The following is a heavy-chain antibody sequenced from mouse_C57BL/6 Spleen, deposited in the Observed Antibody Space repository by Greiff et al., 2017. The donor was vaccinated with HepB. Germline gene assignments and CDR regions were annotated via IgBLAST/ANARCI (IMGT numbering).Heavy chain of an antibody. CDR2: IRNKANGYTT. CDR1: GFTFTDYY. V-gene: IGHV7-3*01. CDR3: ARYSYYGSSYDAMDY. Sequence: DVMLVESGGGLVQPGGSLSLSCAASGFTFTDYYMSWVRQPPGKALEWLGFIRNKANGYTTEYSASVKGRFTISRDNSQSILYLQMNALRAEDSATYYCARYSYYGSSYDAMDYWGQGTSVTVSS. J-gene: IGHJ4*01. D-gene: IGHD1-1*01.